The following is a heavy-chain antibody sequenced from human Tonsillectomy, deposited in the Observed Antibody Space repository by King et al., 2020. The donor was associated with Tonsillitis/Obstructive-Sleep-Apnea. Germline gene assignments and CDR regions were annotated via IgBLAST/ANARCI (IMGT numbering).Heavy chain of an antibody. J-gene: IGHJ4*02. CDR2: ISAYNGHT. Sequence: QLVQSGAEVKKPGASVKVSCKASGYTFTNYGISWVRQAPGQGLEWMGWISAYNGHTNSAQKLQGRVTMTTDTSTSTAFMELRSLRSDDTAVYYCARDSMSHYYDSSAYYPFGYWGQGTLVTVSS. CDR1: GYTFTNYG. V-gene: IGHV1-18*01. D-gene: IGHD3-22*01. CDR3: ARDSMSHYYDSSAYYPFGY.